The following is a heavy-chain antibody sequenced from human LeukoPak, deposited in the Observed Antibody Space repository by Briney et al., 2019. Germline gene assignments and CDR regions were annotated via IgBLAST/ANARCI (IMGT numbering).Heavy chain of an antibody. CDR1: GFTFSSYS. V-gene: IGHV3-21*01. CDR2: ISSSSSYI. J-gene: IGHJ4*02. CDR3: ARVYYYDSSGYYYPFDY. D-gene: IGHD3-22*01. Sequence: TGGSLRLSCAASGFTFSSYSMNWVRQAPGKGLEWVSSISSSSSYIYYADSVKGRFTISRDNAKNSLYLQMNSLRAEDTAVYYCARVYYYDSSGYYYPFDYWGQGTLVTVSS.